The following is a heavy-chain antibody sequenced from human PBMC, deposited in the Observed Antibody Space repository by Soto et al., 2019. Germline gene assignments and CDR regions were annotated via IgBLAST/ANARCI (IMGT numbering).Heavy chain of an antibody. J-gene: IGHJ4*02. CDR1: GFTFSSHS. V-gene: IGHV3-21*01. CDR3: ARERDCSGGSCYSDY. CDR2: ISSSSYI. Sequence: PGGSLRLSCAASGFTFSSHSVNWVRQAPGKGLEWVSSISSSSYIYYADSVKGRFTISRDNAKNSLYLQMNSLRAEDTAVYYCARERDCSGGSCYSDYWGQGTLVTVSS. D-gene: IGHD2-15*01.